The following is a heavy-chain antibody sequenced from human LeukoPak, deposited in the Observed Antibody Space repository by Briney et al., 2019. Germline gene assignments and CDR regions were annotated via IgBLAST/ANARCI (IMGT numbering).Heavy chain of an antibody. CDR1: GASINSYY. J-gene: IGHJ3*02. V-gene: IGHV4-59*01. CDR2: IHYSGST. Sequence: SETLSLTCTVSGASINSYYWTWVRQPPGKGLEWIRYIHYSGSTNYNPSLWSRVTISLDASKNQLSLKLSSVTAADTAVYYCARELLPDYYDATGYSVAFDIWGQGTMVTVPS. D-gene: IGHD3-22*01. CDR3: ARELLPDYYDATGYSVAFDI.